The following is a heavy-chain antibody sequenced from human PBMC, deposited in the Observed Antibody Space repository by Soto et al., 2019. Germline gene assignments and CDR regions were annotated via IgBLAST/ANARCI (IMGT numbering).Heavy chain of an antibody. J-gene: IGHJ4*02. D-gene: IGHD6-19*01. V-gene: IGHV3-23*01. Sequence: PGGALRLSCAASGFTFSSYAMSWVRQAPGKGLEWVSAISGSGGSTYYADSVKGRFTISRDNSKNTLYLQMNSLRAEDTAVYYCAKDRLKPGYSSGWPPDYWGQGTLVTVSS. CDR2: ISGSGGST. CDR3: AKDRLKPGYSSGWPPDY. CDR1: GFTFSSYA.